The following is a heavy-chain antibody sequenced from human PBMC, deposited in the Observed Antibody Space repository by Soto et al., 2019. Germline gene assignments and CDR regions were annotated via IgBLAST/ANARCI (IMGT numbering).Heavy chain of an antibody. CDR1: GFTFSSYW. CDR2: INSDGSST. J-gene: IGHJ4*02. D-gene: IGHD1-20*01. CDR3: ATSNWKDECYFDY. Sequence: EVQLVESGGGLVQPGGSLRLSCAASGFTFSSYWMHWVRQAPGKGPVWVSRINSDGSSTNYADSVKGRFTISRDNAKNTLYLQMNSLRAEDTAVYYCATSNWKDECYFDYWGQGTLVTVSS. V-gene: IGHV3-74*01.